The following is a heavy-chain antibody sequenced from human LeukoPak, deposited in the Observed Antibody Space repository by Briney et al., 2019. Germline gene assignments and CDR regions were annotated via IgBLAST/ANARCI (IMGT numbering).Heavy chain of an antibody. V-gene: IGHV3-23*01. J-gene: IGHJ4*02. CDR1: GFTFSDYT. CDR2: IIGSGGTT. CDR3: AKDLSPGVY. Sequence: GGSLRLSCVASGFTFSDYTMHWVRQAPGKGLEWVSGIIGSGGTTYYADSVKGRFTISRDNSKNTLYLQMNSLRAEDTAVYYCAKDLSPGVYWGQGTLVTVSS.